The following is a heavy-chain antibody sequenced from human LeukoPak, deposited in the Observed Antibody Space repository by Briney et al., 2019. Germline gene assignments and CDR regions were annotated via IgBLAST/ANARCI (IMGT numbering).Heavy chain of an antibody. V-gene: IGHV3-23*01. CDR3: LGGGYYYFDY. J-gene: IGHJ4*02. D-gene: IGHD2-21*01. Sequence: PGGSLRLSCVASRFIFSNYAMSWVRQAPGKGLEWVSAISGSGGNTYYADSVKGRLTISRDNSKNTLYLQMNSLRAEDTAVYYCLGGGYYYFDYWGQGTLVTVSS. CDR1: RFIFSNYA. CDR2: ISGSGGNT.